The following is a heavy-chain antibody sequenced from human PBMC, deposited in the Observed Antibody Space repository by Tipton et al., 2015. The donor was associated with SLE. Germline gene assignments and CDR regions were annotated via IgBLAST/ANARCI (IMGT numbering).Heavy chain of an antibody. V-gene: IGHV1-8*03. J-gene: IGHJ4*02. D-gene: IGHD3-16*01. CDR1: GYTFISYG. CDR2: MNPNSGNT. Sequence: QSGPEVKKPGASVKVSCKASGYTFISYGISWVRQAPGQGLEWMGWMNPNSGNTGYAQKFQGRVTITRNTSISTAYMELSSLRSEDTAVYYRAKLEGDYIWGSPEDWGQGTLVTVSS. CDR3: AKLEGDYIWGSPED.